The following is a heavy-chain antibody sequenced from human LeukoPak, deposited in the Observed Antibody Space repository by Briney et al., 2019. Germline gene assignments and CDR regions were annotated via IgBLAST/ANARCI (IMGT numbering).Heavy chain of an antibody. CDR2: TYYRSKWYN. CDR1: GDSVSSNSAA. Sequence: PSQTLSLTCAISGDSVSSNSAAWDWIRQSPSRGLEWLGRTYYRSKWYNDYAVSVKSRISINPDTSKNQSSLQLNSVAPEDTAVYYCARDLGHSLVRAFDVWGQGTMVT. CDR3: ARDLGHSLVRAFDV. D-gene: IGHD7-27*01. J-gene: IGHJ3*01. V-gene: IGHV6-1*01.